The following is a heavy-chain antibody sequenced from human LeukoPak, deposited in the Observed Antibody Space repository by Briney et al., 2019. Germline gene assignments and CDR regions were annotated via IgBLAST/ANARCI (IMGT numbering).Heavy chain of an antibody. CDR1: GFTFSDYW. CDR2: MKQDGSEE. CDR3: ARVRDRGSGYVYFDY. Sequence: GGSLRLSCAASGFTFSDYWMSWVRQAPGKGLEWLANMKQDGSEEYYVDSVKGRFTISRDNAKNSLYLQVNSLRAEDTAVYYCARVRDRGSGYVYFDYWGQGTLVTVSS. J-gene: IGHJ4*02. V-gene: IGHV3-7*01. D-gene: IGHD5-12*01.